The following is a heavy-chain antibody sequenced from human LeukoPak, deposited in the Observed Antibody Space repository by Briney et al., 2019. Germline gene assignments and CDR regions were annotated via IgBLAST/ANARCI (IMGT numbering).Heavy chain of an antibody. CDR3: GRALGYCSGGSCYSAYYYYYMTS. CDR2: IIPIFGTA. D-gene: IGHD2-15*01. CDR1: GGTFSSYA. Sequence: SVKVSCKASGGTFSSYAISWVRQAPGQGLEWMGGIIPIFGTANYAQKFQGRVTITTDESTSTAYMELSSLRSEDTAVYYCGRALGYCSGGSCYSAYYYYYMTSGAKGPRSPSP. V-gene: IGHV1-69*05. J-gene: IGHJ6*03.